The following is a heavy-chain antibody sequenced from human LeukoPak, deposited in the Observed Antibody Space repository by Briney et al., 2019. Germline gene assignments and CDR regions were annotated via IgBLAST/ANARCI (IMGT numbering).Heavy chain of an antibody. J-gene: IGHJ4*02. CDR1: GFTFRSYA. CDR3: ARGVSYDY. Sequence: AGGSLRLSCAASGFTFRSYAMHWVRQAPGKGLEWVAVISYDGSNKYYADSVKGRFTISRDNSKNTLYLQMNSLRAEDTAVYYCARGVSYDYWGQGTLVTVSS. V-gene: IGHV3-30*04. D-gene: IGHD3-10*01. CDR2: ISYDGSNK.